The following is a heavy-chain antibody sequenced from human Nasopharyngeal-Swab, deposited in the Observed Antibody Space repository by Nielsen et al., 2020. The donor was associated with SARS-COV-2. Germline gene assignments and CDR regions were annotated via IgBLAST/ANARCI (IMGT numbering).Heavy chain of an antibody. CDR1: GFTISSYW. D-gene: IGHD2-21*02. J-gene: IGHJ2*01. CDR2: IKQDGSEE. Sequence: GESLKISCAASGFTISSYWMSWVRQAPGKGLEWVANIKQDGSEEYYVDSVNGRFTISRDNAKNSLFLQMNSLRAEDTAVYFCARFKGVVVVTSLIWYFDLWGRGTLVTVSS. V-gene: IGHV3-7*01. CDR3: ARFKGVVVVTSLIWYFDL.